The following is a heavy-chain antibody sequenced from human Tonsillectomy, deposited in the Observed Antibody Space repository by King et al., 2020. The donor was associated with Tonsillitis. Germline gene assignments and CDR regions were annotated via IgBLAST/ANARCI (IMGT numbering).Heavy chain of an antibody. J-gene: IGHJ3*01. D-gene: IGHD3-22*01. Sequence: VQLVESGGGVVQPGRSLRLSCAASGFTFSNYAMHWVRQAPGKGLAWVAVISYDGTNKYYADSVKGRFTISRDNSKNTLYLQMNSLRAEDTAIYYCARAYYYDTSGYYASDAFDVWGHGTMVTVSS. V-gene: IGHV3-30*01. CDR2: ISYDGTNK. CDR3: ARAYYYDTSGYYASDAFDV. CDR1: GFTFSNYA.